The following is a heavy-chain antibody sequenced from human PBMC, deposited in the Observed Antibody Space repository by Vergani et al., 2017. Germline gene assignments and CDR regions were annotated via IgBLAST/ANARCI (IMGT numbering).Heavy chain of an antibody. V-gene: IGHV4-61*02. D-gene: IGHD4-23*01. CDR2: IYVSGIT. J-gene: IGHJ3*01. CDR1: GASINNDFYY. CDR3: ARDNKQLRPRAFDL. Sequence: QVQLQESGPGLLKPSQTLSLPCTVSGASINNDFYYWHWIRQPAGKGLEWIGRIYVSGITDYNSSLQSRVSMSVDTSKNQVYLRLTSVTAADTAVYYCARDNKQLRPRAFDLGGQGTMVTVSS.